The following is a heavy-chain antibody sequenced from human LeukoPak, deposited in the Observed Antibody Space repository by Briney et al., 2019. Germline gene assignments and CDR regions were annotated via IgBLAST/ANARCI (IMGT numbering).Heavy chain of an antibody. V-gene: IGHV4-61*02. D-gene: IGHD2-15*01. CDR1: GGSISSGTYY. CDR2: IYTSGIT. CDR3: ARQSLGYCSGGSCPYMDV. J-gene: IGHJ6*03. Sequence: SEALSLTCTVSGGSISSGTYYWYWIRQPAGKGLERIGRIYTSGITNYNPSLKSRVTMSVDTSKNQFSLKLSSVTAADTAVYYCARQSLGYCSGGSCPYMDVWGKGTTVTISS.